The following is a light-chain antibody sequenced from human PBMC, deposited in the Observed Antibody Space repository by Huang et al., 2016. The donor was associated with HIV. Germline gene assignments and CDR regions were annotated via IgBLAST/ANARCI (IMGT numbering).Light chain of an antibody. CDR1: QNITKS. J-gene: IGKJ1*01. CDR3: QQSFSGPRT. V-gene: IGKV1-39*01. Sequence: DIQMTQSPPSLSASVGDRVTFTCRANQNITKSLNWYQQKPGKAPKLLMYTASTLESGGPTKFRGGGSGARFTLNIKNLQPEDFGAYYCQQSFSGPRTFG. CDR2: TAS.